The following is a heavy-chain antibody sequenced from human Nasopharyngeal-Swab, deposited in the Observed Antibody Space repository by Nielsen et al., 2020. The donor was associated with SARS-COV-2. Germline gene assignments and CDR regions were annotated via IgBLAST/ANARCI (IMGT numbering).Heavy chain of an antibody. CDR2: INTNTGNP. CDR3: ARESSSWYYYYYGMDV. D-gene: IGHD6-13*01. Sequence: ASVKVSCKASGYTFTSYAMNWVRQAPGRGLEWMGWINTNTGNPTYAQGFTGRFVFSLDTSVSTAYLQISSLKAEDTAVYYCARESSSWYYYYYGMDVWGQGTTVTVSS. CDR1: GYTFTSYA. J-gene: IGHJ6*02. V-gene: IGHV7-4-1*02.